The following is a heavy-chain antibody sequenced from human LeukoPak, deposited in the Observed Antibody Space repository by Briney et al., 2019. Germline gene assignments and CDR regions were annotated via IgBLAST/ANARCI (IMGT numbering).Heavy chain of an antibody. CDR1: GFTFSSYG. CDR3: AKDFLPDC. J-gene: IGHJ4*02. Sequence: PGGSLRLSCAASGFTFSSYGMHWVRQAPGKGLEWVAVISYDGSNKYYADSVKGRFTISRDNSKNTLYLQMNSLRAEDTAVYYCAKDFLPDCWGQGTLVTVSS. CDR2: ISYDGSNK. D-gene: IGHD2/OR15-2a*01. V-gene: IGHV3-30*18.